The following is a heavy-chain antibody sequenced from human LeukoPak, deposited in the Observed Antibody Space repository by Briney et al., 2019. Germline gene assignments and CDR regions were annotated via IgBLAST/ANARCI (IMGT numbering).Heavy chain of an antibody. CDR1: GFTFSSYA. CDR2: ISYDGSNK. Sequence: PGGSLRLSCAASGFTFSSYAMHWVRQAPGKGLEWVAVISYDGSNKYYADSVKGRFTISRDNSKNTLYLQMNSLRAEDTAVYYCAKSHQRWFGEYWGQGTLVTVSS. J-gene: IGHJ4*02. D-gene: IGHD3-10*01. CDR3: AKSHQRWFGEY. V-gene: IGHV3-30-3*02.